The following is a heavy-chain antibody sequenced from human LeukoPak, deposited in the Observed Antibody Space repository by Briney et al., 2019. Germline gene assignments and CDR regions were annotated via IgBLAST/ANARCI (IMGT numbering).Heavy chain of an antibody. CDR1: GFTFSNFA. J-gene: IGHJ4*02. V-gene: IGHV3-23*01. CDR3: ARIPSSRQLLHFDY. Sequence: GGSLRLSCAASGFTFSNFALSWVRQAPGKGLEWVSDISGSGGSTYYADSVKGRFTISRDNSKNTMYLQMNSLRAEDTAVYYCARIPSSRQLLHFDYWGQGTLVTVSS. D-gene: IGHD6-13*01. CDR2: ISGSGGST.